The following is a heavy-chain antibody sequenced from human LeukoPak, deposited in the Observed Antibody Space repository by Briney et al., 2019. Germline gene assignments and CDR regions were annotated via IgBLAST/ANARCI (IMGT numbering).Heavy chain of an antibody. CDR2: IYTSEST. CDR1: GGSISSGSYY. J-gene: IGHJ5*02. CDR3: ARGPMYGGSYYESSWFDP. V-gene: IGHV4-61*02. D-gene: IGHD1-26*01. Sequence: PSQTLSLTCTVSGGSISSGSYYWSWIRPPAGKGLEWFGRIYTSESTNYNPSLNSRVTISVDTSKNQFSLKLSSVTAADTAVYYCARGPMYGGSYYESSWFDPWGQGTLVTVSS.